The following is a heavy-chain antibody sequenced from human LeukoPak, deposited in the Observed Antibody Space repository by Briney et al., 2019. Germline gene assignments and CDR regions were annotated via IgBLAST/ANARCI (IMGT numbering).Heavy chain of an antibody. CDR1: GFTFSDYY. Sequence: PGGSLRLSCAASGFTFSDYYMSWIRQPPGKGLEWIGSIYYSGSTYYNPSLKSRVTISVDTSKNQFSLKLSSVTAADTAVYYCARDPSEYGSGSYYAKPFDYWGQGTLVTVSS. V-gene: IGHV4-38-2*02. CDR2: IYYSGST. J-gene: IGHJ4*02. D-gene: IGHD3-10*01. CDR3: ARDPSEYGSGSYYAKPFDY.